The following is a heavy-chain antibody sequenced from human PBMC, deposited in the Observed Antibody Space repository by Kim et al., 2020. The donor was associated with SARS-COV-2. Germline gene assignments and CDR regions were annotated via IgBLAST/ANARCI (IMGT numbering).Heavy chain of an antibody. D-gene: IGHD4-4*01. V-gene: IGHV4-34*01. Sequence: SETLSLTCAVYGGSFSGYYWSWIRQPPGKGLEWIGEINHSGSTNYNPSLKSRVTISVDTSKNQFSLKLSSVTAADTAVYYCARGVKNDYSNFRRYYYYGMDVWGQGTTVTVSS. CDR3: ARGVKNDYSNFRRYYYYGMDV. CDR2: INHSGST. CDR1: GGSFSGYY. J-gene: IGHJ6*02.